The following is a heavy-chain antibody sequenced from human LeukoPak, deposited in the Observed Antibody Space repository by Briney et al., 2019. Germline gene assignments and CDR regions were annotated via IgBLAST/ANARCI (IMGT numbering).Heavy chain of an antibody. CDR2: IYTGGTT. J-gene: IGHJ4*02. CDR1: GFTVTGTH. D-gene: IGHD3-16*01. Sequence: GGSLRLSCAASGFTVTGTHMSWVRQAPGKGLEWVSAIYTGGTTYYSDSVGGRFTISRDGSKNILYLQMDSLRVEDTAVYYCARDQATSGGGLDSWGQGTLATVSS. CDR3: ARDQATSGGGLDS. V-gene: IGHV3-53*01.